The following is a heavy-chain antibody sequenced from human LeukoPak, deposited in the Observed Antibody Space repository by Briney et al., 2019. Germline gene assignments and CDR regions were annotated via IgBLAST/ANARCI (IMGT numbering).Heavy chain of an antibody. J-gene: IGHJ4*02. Sequence: SETLTLTCSVSGASISSSTFYWGWIRQPPAKGLEWIGSIFNSGNAYYNSSLRSRVTISADTSENQFSLKLNSVTAADTAVYYCARGFYFGSGTYFHHFDYWGQGALVTVSS. CDR1: GASISSSTFY. V-gene: IGHV4-39*01. CDR3: ARGFYFGSGTYFHHFDY. D-gene: IGHD3-10*01. CDR2: IFNSGNA.